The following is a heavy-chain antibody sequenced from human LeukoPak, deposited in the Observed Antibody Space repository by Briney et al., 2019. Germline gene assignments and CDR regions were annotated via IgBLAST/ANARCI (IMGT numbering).Heavy chain of an antibody. V-gene: IGHV1-69*04. Sequence: GASVKVSCKASGGTFSNYAISWVRQAPGQGLEWMGRIIPILGIANYAQKFQGRVTITADKSTSTAYMELSSLRSEDTAVYYCAEDQFGSGYFDYWGQGTLVTVSS. CDR3: AEDQFGSGYFDY. CDR2: IIPILGIA. J-gene: IGHJ4*02. CDR1: GGTFSNYA. D-gene: IGHD3-10*01.